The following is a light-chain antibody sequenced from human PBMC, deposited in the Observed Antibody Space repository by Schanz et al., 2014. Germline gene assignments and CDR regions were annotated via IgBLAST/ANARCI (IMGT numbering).Light chain of an antibody. V-gene: IGKV3-15*01. CDR3: QHYNNWPPVWT. CDR1: ESVRSN. CDR2: GAS. J-gene: IGKJ1*01. Sequence: EIVMTQSPATLSVSPGERATLSCRASESVRSNLAWYQQKPGQSPRLLIYGASTRATGIPARFSGGGSGTEFTLTISSLQSEDFAVYYCQHYNNWPPVWTFGQGTKVEIK.